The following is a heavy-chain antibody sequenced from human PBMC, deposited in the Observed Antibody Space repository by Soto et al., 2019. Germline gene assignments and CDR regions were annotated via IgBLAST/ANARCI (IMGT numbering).Heavy chain of an antibody. Sequence: EVQMLESGGGLVQPRGSLRLSCAVSGFTFSNYAMTWVRQAPGMGLEWVSFISDNGGITYYADSVKGRFTISRDNSKNTLYLQMNRLRAEDTSIYYCARRLRPGGTYNWFDPWGQGTLVTVSS. V-gene: IGHV3-23*01. CDR1: GFTFSNYA. CDR3: ARRLRPGGTYNWFDP. CDR2: ISDNGGIT. J-gene: IGHJ5*02. D-gene: IGHD1-26*01.